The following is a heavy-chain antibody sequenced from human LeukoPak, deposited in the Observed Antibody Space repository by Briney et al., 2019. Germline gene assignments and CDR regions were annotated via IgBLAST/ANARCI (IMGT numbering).Heavy chain of an antibody. CDR2: VSGSGGST. Sequence: GGSLRLSCAASGFTFSSYAMSGVRQAPGKGLEWGSAVSGSGGSTYYADSVKGGFTISRDNSKNPLYLQMNSLTAEDTAVYYCAKGGLGVTMIVVVITHFDYWGQGTLVTVSS. D-gene: IGHD3-22*01. V-gene: IGHV3-23*01. J-gene: IGHJ4*02. CDR1: GFTFSSYA. CDR3: AKGGLGVTMIVVVITHFDY.